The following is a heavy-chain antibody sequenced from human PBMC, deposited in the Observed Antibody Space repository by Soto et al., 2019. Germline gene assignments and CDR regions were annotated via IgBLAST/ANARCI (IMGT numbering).Heavy chain of an antibody. J-gene: IGHJ4*02. D-gene: IGHD6-13*01. CDR1: GDSVSSNSSA. V-gene: IGHV6-1*01. CDR2: TYYRSKWYN. Sequence: PSQTLSLTGAISGDSVSSNSSAWNCIRQSPSRGLEWLGRTYYRSKWYNDYAVSVKSRITINPDTSKNQFSLQLSSVTPEDTAVYYCARGAIAAAGPLDYWGQGTLVTVSS. CDR3: ARGAIAAAGPLDY.